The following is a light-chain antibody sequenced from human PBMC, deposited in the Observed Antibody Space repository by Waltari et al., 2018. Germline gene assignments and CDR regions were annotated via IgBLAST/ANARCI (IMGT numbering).Light chain of an antibody. V-gene: IGLV1-44*01. CDR2: RSD. J-gene: IGLJ3*02. Sequence: QSVLTPPPSASGTPGQGVPIACSGGASTTGNPVVICYQQVPGRAPKLLIYRSDRRPAGVPDRFSGSKSGTSASLAISGLQSEDEADYYCAAWDDSLNGRWVFGGGTKVTVL. CDR3: AAWDDSLNGRWV. CDR1: ASTTGNPV.